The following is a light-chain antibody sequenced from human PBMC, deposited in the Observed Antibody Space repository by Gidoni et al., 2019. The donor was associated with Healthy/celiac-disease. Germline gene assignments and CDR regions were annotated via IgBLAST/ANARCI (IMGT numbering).Light chain of an antibody. V-gene: IGLV3-25*03. CDR3: QSAASSGTLGV. J-gene: IGLJ1*01. CDR2: KDS. Sequence: SYELTQPPPVTVSTGQTARITCSGDALPKQYAYWYQQTPGQALVLVIYKDSERPSVIPERVSGSSSGTTVTLTISGVQAEDEADYYFQSAASSGTLGVFGTGTKVTVL. CDR1: ALPKQY.